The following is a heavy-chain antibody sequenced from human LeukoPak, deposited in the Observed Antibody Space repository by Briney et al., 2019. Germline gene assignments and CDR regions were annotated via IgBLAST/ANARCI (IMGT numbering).Heavy chain of an antibody. CDR1: GFTFTSSA. V-gene: IGHV1-58*02. CDR3: AATIAADTGYYGMDV. J-gene: IGHJ6*02. D-gene: IGHD6-13*01. CDR2: IVVGTVNT. Sequence: GASVKVSCKASGFTFTSSAIQWVRQARGQRLEWIGWIVVGTVNTNYAQKFQVRVTITRDMSTSTAYMELSSLRSDDTAVYYCAATIAADTGYYGMDVWGQGTTVTVSS.